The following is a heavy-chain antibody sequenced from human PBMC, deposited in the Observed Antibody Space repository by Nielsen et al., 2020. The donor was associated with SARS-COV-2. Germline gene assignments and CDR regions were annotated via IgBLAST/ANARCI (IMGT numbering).Heavy chain of an antibody. Sequence: ASVKVSCKASGFTFTSSAMQWVRQATGQGLEWMGWMNPNSGNTGYAQKFQGRVTMTRNTSISTAYMELSSLRSEDTAVYYCAMTTVVTPAGWGQGTLVTVSS. CDR2: MNPNSGNT. CDR3: AMTTVVTPAG. J-gene: IGHJ4*02. D-gene: IGHD4-23*01. V-gene: IGHV1-8*02. CDR1: GFTFTSSA.